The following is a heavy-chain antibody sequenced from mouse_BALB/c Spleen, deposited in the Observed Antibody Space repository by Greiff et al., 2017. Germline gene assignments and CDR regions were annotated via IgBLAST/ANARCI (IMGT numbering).Heavy chain of an antibody. CDR1: GFTFSSFG. CDR3: ARVSSTVVARNWYFDV. CDR2: ISSGSSTI. D-gene: IGHD1-1*01. V-gene: IGHV5-17*02. Sequence: DVMLVESGGGLVQPGGSRKLSCAASGFTFSSFGMHWVRQAPEKGLEWVAYISSGSSTIYYADTVKGRFTISRDNPKNTLFLQMTSLRSEDTAMYYCARVSSTVVARNWYFDVWGAGTTVTVSS. J-gene: IGHJ1*01.